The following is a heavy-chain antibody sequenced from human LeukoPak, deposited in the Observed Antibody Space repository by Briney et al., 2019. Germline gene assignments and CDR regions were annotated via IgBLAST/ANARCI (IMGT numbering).Heavy chain of an antibody. CDR3: AAYDSSGHDAFDI. Sequence: SETLSLTCTDSGGSIRSRSYYWGWIRQPPGEGLEWIGSISYSGSTYYNPSLKSRVTISADTSKNHFSLKLSSVTAADTAVYYCAAYDSSGHDAFDIWAQGTVVTVSS. CDR1: GGSIRSRSYY. D-gene: IGHD3-22*01. V-gene: IGHV4-39*01. CDR2: ISYSGST. J-gene: IGHJ3*02.